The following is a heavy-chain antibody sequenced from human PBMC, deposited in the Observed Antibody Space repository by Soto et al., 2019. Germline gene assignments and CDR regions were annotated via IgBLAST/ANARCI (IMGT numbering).Heavy chain of an antibody. CDR1: GYTFTSYA. Sequence: ASVKVSCKASGYTFTSYAMHWVRQAPGQRLEWMGWINAGNGNTKYSQKFQGRVTITRDTSASTAYMELSSLRSEDTAVYYCAGGSYDFWSDPPGNYYYYGMDVWGQGTTVTVSS. V-gene: IGHV1-3*01. D-gene: IGHD3-3*01. CDR3: AGGSYDFWSDPPGNYYYYGMDV. CDR2: INAGNGNT. J-gene: IGHJ6*02.